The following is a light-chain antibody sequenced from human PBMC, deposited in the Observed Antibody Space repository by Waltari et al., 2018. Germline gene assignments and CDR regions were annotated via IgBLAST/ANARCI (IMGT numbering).Light chain of an antibody. CDR3: QSYDGNNVV. CDR1: SGSIATNY. CDR2: EDN. J-gene: IGLJ3*02. Sequence: NFMLTQPHSVSESPGKTVTISCTGSSGSIATNYVQWFQQRPGSAPTIVIYEDNLRPSGVPDRFPGSIDSSSNSASRTISGLKTEDEADYYCQSYDGNNVVFGGGTKLTVL. V-gene: IGLV6-57*02.